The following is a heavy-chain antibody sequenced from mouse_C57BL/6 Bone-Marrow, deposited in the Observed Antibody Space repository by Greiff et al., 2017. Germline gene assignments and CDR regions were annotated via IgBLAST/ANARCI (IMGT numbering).Heavy chain of an antibody. Sequence: EVQLQQSGPELVKPGASVKISCKASCYSFTGYYMNWVKQSPEKSLEWIGEINPSTGGTTYNQKFKAKATLTVDKSSSTAYMQLKSLTSEDSAVYYCARYGSSYDYAMDYWGQGTSVTVSS. CDR2: INPSTGGT. J-gene: IGHJ4*01. CDR1: CYSFTGYY. D-gene: IGHD1-1*01. V-gene: IGHV1-42*01. CDR3: ARYGSSYDYAMDY.